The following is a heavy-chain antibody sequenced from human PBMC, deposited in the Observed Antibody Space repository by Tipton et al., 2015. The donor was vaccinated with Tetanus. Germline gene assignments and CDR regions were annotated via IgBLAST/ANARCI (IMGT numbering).Heavy chain of an antibody. V-gene: IGHV4-61*01. J-gene: IGHJ4*02. CDR3: ARGWGSSWYYFDN. CDR2: FFYSGGT. Sequence: TLSLTCTVSGGSVSSGSYYWSWIRQPPGKGLEWIGYFFYSGGTNYNPSLKSRVSMAVGTSKNQFSLQLTSVTAADTAVYYCARGWGSSWYYFDNWGQGTLVTVSS. D-gene: IGHD6-13*01. CDR1: GGSVSSGSYY.